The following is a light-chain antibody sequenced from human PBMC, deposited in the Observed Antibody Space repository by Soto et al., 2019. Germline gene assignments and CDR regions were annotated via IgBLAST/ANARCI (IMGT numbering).Light chain of an antibody. J-gene: IGKJ2*01. CDR1: QSVLYTTNNNNY. CDR3: HQYAREPFT. CDR2: WAS. V-gene: IGKV4-1*01. Sequence: DIVMTQSPDSLAVSLGERATINCKSSQSVLYTTNNNNYLAWFQQKPGQPPKLLIYWASNRESGAPDRFSGSGSGTDFTLTISSVQAEDVAVYYCHQYAREPFTFGQGTKLEIK.